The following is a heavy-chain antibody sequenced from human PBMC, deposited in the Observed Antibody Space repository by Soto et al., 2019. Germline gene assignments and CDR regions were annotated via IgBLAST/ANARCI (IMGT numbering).Heavy chain of an antibody. Sequence: QVHLVESGGGVVQPGSSLRLSCAASEFTFRIFAMHWLRQSPGKGLEWVAVISYDGSRKADSVKGRFTVSRDNSWNTLYRQMNSLRDEDTAIYNCARGDREDIEEVVGVRPGEYSMDVWGQGTTVTVSS. CDR1: EFTFRIFA. CDR2: ISYDGSRK. J-gene: IGHJ6*02. V-gene: IGHV3-30-3*01. D-gene: IGHD1-26*01. CDR3: ARGDREDIEEVVGVRPGEYSMDV.